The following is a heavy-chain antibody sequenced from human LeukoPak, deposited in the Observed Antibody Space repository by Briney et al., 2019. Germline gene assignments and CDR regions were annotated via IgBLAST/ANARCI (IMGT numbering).Heavy chain of an antibody. Sequence: SQTLSLTCTVPGASISSGGYYWSGIRQPPGRGLEWIGYINDSGSTYYTPSLYYNPSLKSRVTISVDTSKNQFSLQLSSVTAADTALYYCARAPTGYYFDYWGLGTLVTVSS. D-gene: IGHD3-10*01. CDR2: INDSGSTYYTPSL. CDR3: ARAPTGYYFDY. J-gene: IGHJ4*02. CDR1: GASISSGGYY. V-gene: IGHV4-31*03.